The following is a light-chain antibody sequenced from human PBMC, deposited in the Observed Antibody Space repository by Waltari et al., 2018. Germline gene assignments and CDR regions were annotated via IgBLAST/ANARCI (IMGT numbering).Light chain of an antibody. CDR2: DVS. CDR3: SSYTSSSVYV. CDR1: SSDVGGYNY. J-gene: IGLJ1*01. V-gene: IGLV2-14*01. Sequence: QSALTQPASVSGSPGQSITISCTGTSSDVGGYNYVPWYQQHPGKAPELIIYDVSKRPSGVSNRFSGSKSGSTASLTSSGLQAEDEADYYCSSYTSSSVYVCGTGTKVTVL.